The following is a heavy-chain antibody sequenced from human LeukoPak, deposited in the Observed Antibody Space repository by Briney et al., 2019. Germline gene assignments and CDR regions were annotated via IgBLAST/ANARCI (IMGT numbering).Heavy chain of an antibody. CDR2: ISTSGSTI. Sequence: GGSLRLSCVASGFIFSSYEMNWVRQAPGKGLEWVSYISTSGSTIFYADSVKGRFTISRDNAKNTLYLQMNSLRAEDTAVYYCARASSSGYSWGQGTLVTVSS. V-gene: IGHV3-48*03. J-gene: IGHJ4*02. CDR3: ARASSSGYS. CDR1: GFIFSSYE. D-gene: IGHD3-22*01.